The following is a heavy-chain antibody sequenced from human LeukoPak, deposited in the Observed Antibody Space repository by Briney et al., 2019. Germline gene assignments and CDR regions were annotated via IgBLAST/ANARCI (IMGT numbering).Heavy chain of an antibody. CDR2: ISSSSSYI. D-gene: IGHD6-13*01. Sequence: IPGGSLRLSCAASGLTFSSYSMNWVRQAPGKGLEWVSSISSSSSYIYYADSVKGRFTISRDNSKNTLYLQMNSLRAEDTAVYYCAKDRLGIAAANSDYWGQGTLVTVSS. CDR3: AKDRLGIAAANSDY. CDR1: GLTFSSYS. V-gene: IGHV3-21*04. J-gene: IGHJ4*02.